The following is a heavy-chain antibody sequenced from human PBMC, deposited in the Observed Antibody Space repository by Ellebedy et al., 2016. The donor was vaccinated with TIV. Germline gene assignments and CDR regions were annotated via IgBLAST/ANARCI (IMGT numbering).Heavy chain of an antibody. Sequence: PGGSLRLSCAASGFSFRSYWMSWVRQAPGKGLEWVANLSQEGDEKFYMDSVKGRFTISRDNAKNSLYLQMNSLRAEDTGMYYCARRGSYGDYSVQVNSWFDLWGQGTLVTVS. CDR3: ARRGSYGDYSVQVNSWFDL. D-gene: IGHD4-17*01. CDR2: LSQEGDEK. CDR1: GFSFRSYW. J-gene: IGHJ5*02. V-gene: IGHV3-7*01.